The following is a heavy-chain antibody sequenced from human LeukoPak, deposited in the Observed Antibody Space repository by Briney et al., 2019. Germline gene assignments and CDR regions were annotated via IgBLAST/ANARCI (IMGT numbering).Heavy chain of an antibody. V-gene: IGHV4-61*02. J-gene: IGHJ4*02. D-gene: IGHD7-27*01. CDR1: GDSISSGDDY. Sequence: KSSETLSLTCTVSGDSISSGDDYWSWIRQPAGKGLEGIWRISSSGSTNYHPSLKSRVTISAETSKNQFSLKLTSVRDADTAVYYCARGFHWGGYYFDYWGQGSLVTVSS. CDR3: ARGFHWGGYYFDY. CDR2: ISSSGST.